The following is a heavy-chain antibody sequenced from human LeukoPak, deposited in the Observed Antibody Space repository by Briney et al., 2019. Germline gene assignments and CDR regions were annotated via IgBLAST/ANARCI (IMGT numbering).Heavy chain of an antibody. V-gene: IGHV3-48*01. CDR3: ARDLMAAAGT. CDR2: ISSSSSTI. Sequence: GGSLRLSCAASGFTFSSYNMNWVRQAPGKGLEWVSYISSSSSTIYYADSVKGRFTISRDKAKNSLYLQMNSLRAEDTAVYYCARDLMAAAGTWGQGTLVTVSS. J-gene: IGHJ4*02. D-gene: IGHD6-13*01. CDR1: GFTFSSYN.